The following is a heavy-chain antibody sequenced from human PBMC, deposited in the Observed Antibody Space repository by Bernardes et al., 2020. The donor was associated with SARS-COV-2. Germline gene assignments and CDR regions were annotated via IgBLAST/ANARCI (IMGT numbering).Heavy chain of an antibody. CDR1: GFTVSNNY. V-gene: IGHV3-66*02. CDR3: ARDLYSPGNGLYYFDY. Sequence: RGSLRLSCAASGFTVSNNYMNWVRQAPGRGLEWVSLIYGGGTTYYADSVKGRFTISRDKSKNTLYLQMNSLRAEDTAVYYCARDLYSPGNGLYYFDYWGQGTLVTVSS. J-gene: IGHJ4*02. CDR2: IYGGGTT. D-gene: IGHD3-16*02.